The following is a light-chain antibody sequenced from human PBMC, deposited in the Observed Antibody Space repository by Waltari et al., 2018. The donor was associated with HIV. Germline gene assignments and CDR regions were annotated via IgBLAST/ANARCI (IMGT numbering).Light chain of an antibody. CDR1: QTVPASH. J-gene: IGKJ2*01. CDR2: GTS. V-gene: IGKV3-20*01. CDR3: HQYADSPRT. Sequence: EIVLTQSPGTLSLSPGDRATLACRALQTVPASHLACNQQQPGQAPRLLISGTSSRATGIPDRFIGSGSGTDFTLTISRLEPEDFAVYYCHQYADSPRTFGQGTKLEIK.